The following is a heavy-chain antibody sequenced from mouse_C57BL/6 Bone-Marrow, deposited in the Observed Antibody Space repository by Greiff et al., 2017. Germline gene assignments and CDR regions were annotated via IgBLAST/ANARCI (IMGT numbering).Heavy chain of an antibody. CDR1: GFTFSSYA. V-gene: IGHV5-9-1*02. D-gene: IGHD1-1*01. CDR2: ISSGGDYI. Sequence: DVKLVESGEGLVKPGGSLKLSCAASGFTFSSYAMSWVRQTPEKRLEWVAYISSGGDYIYYADTVKCRFTISRDNARNTLYLQMSSLKSEDTAMYYCTRGYYGSVYYYAMDYWGQGTSVTVSS. CDR3: TRGYYGSVYYYAMDY. J-gene: IGHJ4*01.